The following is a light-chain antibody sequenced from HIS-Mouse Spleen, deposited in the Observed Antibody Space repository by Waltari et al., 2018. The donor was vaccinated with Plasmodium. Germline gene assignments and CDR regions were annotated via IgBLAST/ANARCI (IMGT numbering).Light chain of an antibody. Sequence: QSALTQPRSVSGSPGQSVTIPCTGPRRDVGGYNFVSWYQQHPGKAPKLMIYDVSKRPSGVPDRFSGSKSGNTASLTISGLQAEDEADYYCCSYAGSYTLVFGGGTKLTVL. J-gene: IGLJ3*02. V-gene: IGLV2-11*01. CDR2: DVS. CDR1: RRDVGGYNF. CDR3: CSYAGSYTLV.